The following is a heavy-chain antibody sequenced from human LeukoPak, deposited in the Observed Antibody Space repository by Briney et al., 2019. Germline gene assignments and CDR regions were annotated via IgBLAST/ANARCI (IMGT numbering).Heavy chain of an antibody. CDR1: GFSVSSNY. CDR3: ARDEAFDI. V-gene: IGHV3-53*01. CDR2: IYSGGYT. J-gene: IGHJ3*02. Sequence: GGSLRLSCAASGFSVSSNYMSWVHQAPGKGLEWVSVIYSGGYTYYADSVKGRFTISRDSSKNTVYLQMNSLRAEDTAIYYCARDEAFDIWGQGTMVTVSS.